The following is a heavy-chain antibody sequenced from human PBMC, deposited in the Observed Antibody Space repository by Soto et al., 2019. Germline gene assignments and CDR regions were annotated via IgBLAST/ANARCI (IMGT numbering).Heavy chain of an antibody. J-gene: IGHJ4*02. CDR1: GGSFSGYY. CDR3: ARISIAAAGIWTGIDY. D-gene: IGHD6-13*01. CDR2: INHSGST. Sequence: SETLSLTCAVYGGSFSGYYWSWIRQPPGKGLEWIGEINHSGSTNYNPSLKSRVTISVDTSKNQFSLKLSSVTAADTAVYYCARISIAAAGIWTGIDYWGQGTLVTVS. V-gene: IGHV4-34*01.